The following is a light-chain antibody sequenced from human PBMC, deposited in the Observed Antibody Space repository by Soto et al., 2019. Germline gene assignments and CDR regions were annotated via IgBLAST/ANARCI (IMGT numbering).Light chain of an antibody. Sequence: VIWMTQSPSLLSASTGDRVTISCRMSQGISSYLAWYQQKPGASTLQSGVPSRFSGSGSGTDFTLTISCLQSEHFASYYCQQYFSFVPLTFGGGTKVEIK. V-gene: IGKV1D-8*01. J-gene: IGKJ4*01. CDR2: AS. CDR3: QQYFSFVPLT. CDR1: QGISSY.